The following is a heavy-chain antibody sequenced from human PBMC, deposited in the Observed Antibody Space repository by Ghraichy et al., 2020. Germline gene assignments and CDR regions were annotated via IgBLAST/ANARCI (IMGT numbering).Heavy chain of an antibody. CDR2: ILYTGHP. CDR3: ARRVLFRGVIRLDP. Sequence: SETLSLTCNVSGASITSDYWTWIRQPPGKGLEWIGYILYTGHPNYNPSLESRVTISIDTSKKFFSLHLKSMTAADTAVYYCARRVLFRGVIRLDPWGPGTLVTFSS. D-gene: IGHD3-16*02. V-gene: IGHV4-59*08. J-gene: IGHJ5*02. CDR1: GASITSDY.